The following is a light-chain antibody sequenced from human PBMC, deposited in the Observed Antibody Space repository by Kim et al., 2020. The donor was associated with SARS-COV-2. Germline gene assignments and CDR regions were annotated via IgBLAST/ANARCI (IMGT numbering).Light chain of an antibody. CDR1: QSVSSN. V-gene: IGKV3-15*01. CDR2: GAS. Sequence: EIVMTQSPATLSVSPGERATLSCRASQSVSSNLAWYQQKPGQAPRLLIYGASTRATGIPARFSGSGSGTEFTLTISSLQSEDFAVYYCQKYNKRYTFGQGTKLEI. CDR3: QKYNKRYT. J-gene: IGKJ2*01.